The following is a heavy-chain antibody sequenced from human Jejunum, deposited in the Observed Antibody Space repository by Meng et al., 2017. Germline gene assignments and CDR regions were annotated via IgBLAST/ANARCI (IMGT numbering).Heavy chain of an antibody. CDR1: GFSLSTSGVA. Sequence: SGPTLVKPTQTLTLTCTFSGFSLSTSGVAVGWIRQPPGKALEWLALIYGNDDKRYSPSLKSRLTITKDTSKNQVVLTMTNVDPVDTATYYCAHRQNSCFGYWGQGALVTVSS. CDR2: IYGNDDK. D-gene: IGHD2-2*01. J-gene: IGHJ4*02. CDR3: AHRQNSCFGY. V-gene: IGHV2-5*01.